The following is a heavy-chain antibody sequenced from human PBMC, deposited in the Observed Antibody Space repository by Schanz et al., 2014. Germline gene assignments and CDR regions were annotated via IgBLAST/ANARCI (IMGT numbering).Heavy chain of an antibody. J-gene: IGHJ4*02. V-gene: IGHV3-9*01. CDR3: AKYGGELGVSFEY. CDR2: ISWNSGNI. CDR1: GFTFDDNA. Sequence: EVQLVESGGGLVQPGRSLRLSCAASGFTFDDNAMHWVRQVPGKGLEWVSGISWNSGNIAYADSVKGRFTISRDNAKNSLYLQMNSLRPEDTAVYYCAKYGGELGVSFEYWGQGTLVTVSS. D-gene: IGHD7-27*01.